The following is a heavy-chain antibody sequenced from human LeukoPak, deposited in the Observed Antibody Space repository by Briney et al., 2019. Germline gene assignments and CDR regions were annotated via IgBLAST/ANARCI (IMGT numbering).Heavy chain of an antibody. CDR2: IYTSGST. D-gene: IGHD5-24*01. J-gene: IGHJ4*02. CDR1: GGSIGSYY. CDR3: ARELATMLYYFDY. V-gene: IGHV4-4*07. Sequence: QPSETLSLTCTVSGGSIGSYYWSWIRQPAGKGLEWIGRIYTSGSTNYNPSLKSRITISVDTSKNQFSLKLSSVTAADTAVYYCARELATMLYYFDYWGQGTLVTVSS.